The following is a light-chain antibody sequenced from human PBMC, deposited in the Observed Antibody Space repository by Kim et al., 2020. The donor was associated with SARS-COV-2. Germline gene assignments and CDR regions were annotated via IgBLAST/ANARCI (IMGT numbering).Light chain of an antibody. Sequence: DIQMTQSPSSLSASVGDRVTITCRASQDISRYLNWHQQKPGKAPKLLIYTASSLQSGVPSRFTGSGSETDFTLTISSLQPEDFATYYCQQTYSAPRTFGQGTKVDIK. V-gene: IGKV1-39*01. CDR1: QDISRY. CDR3: QQTYSAPRT. CDR2: TAS. J-gene: IGKJ1*01.